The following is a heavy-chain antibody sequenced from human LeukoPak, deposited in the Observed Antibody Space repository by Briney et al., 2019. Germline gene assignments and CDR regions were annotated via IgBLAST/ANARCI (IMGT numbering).Heavy chain of an antibody. CDR2: IASDGSST. CDR1: GNYW. J-gene: IGHJ4*02. Sequence: GGSLRLSCAASGNYWMHWVRQAPGKGLVWVSRIASDGSSTTYADSVKGRFSISRDNAKNTLYLQMNSLRVEDTAVYYCARGRPHGNDYWGQGTLVTVSS. V-gene: IGHV3-74*01. D-gene: IGHD4-23*01. CDR3: ARGRPHGNDY.